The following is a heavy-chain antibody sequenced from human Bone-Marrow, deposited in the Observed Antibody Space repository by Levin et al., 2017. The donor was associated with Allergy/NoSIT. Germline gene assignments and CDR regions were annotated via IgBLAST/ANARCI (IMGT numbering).Heavy chain of an antibody. D-gene: IGHD4-17*01. CDR2: VFYTGTT. Sequence: PSETLSLTCRVSGGSVTGYFWNWIRQSPGKGLEWIGYVFYTGTTNYNPSFRGRVSISVDTSDDVFSLKMDSVTAAATAVYYCARDATTVTSSAFDIWGPGALVTVSA. CDR1: GGSVTGYF. J-gene: IGHJ3*02. CDR3: ARDATTVTSSAFDI. V-gene: IGHV4-59*02.